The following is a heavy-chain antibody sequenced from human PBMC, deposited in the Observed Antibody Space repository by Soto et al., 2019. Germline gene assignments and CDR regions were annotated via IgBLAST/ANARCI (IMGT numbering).Heavy chain of an antibody. CDR2: LSHDGSNE. CDR1: GFTFSTYA. Sequence: QVHVVESGGGVVQPGRSLRLYCAASGFTFSTYAVHWVRQAPGKGLEWVATLSHDGSNEYHADFVRGRVTISTDSSKTTAYLQMDSLTPEDTAVYFCGKDRRGSWCSDYWGQGTLVTVSS. CDR3: GKDRRGSWCSDY. J-gene: IGHJ4*02. V-gene: IGHV3-30*18. D-gene: IGHD2-8*01.